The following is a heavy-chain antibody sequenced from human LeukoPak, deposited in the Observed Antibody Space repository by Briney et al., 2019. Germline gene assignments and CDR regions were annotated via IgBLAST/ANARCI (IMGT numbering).Heavy chain of an antibody. Sequence: SETLSLTCTVSGGSISSYYWSWIRQPAGKGLESIGHISTSGSTNYNPSLKSRVTMTTDTSTSTAYMELRSLRSDDTAMYYCARGISGGFDYWGQGTLVTVSS. J-gene: IGHJ4*02. CDR2: ISTSGST. CDR3: ARGISGGFDY. CDR1: GGSISSYY. D-gene: IGHD1-26*01. V-gene: IGHV4-4*07.